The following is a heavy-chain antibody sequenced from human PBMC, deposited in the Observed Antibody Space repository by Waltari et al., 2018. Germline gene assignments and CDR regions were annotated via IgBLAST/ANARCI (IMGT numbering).Heavy chain of an antibody. Sequence: QMQLVQSGPEVKKPGTSVKVSCKASGFTFTSSAVQWVRKALGHRLEWIGWIVVGSGNTNYAQKFQERVTITRDMSTSTAYMELSSLRSEDTAVYYCAAGQYYYDSSGYPEDFDYWGQGTLVTVSS. V-gene: IGHV1-58*01. CDR1: GFTFTSSA. CDR2: IVVGSGNT. J-gene: IGHJ4*02. CDR3: AAGQYYYDSSGYPEDFDY. D-gene: IGHD3-22*01.